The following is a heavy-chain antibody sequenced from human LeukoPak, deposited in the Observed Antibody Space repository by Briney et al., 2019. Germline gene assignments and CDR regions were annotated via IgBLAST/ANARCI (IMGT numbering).Heavy chain of an antibody. CDR1: GGTFSSYA. CDR3: ARLTSSSGSCRF. V-gene: IGHV1-69*04. Sequence: SVKVSCKASGGTFSSYAISWVRQAPGQGLEWMGRIIPILGIANYAQKFQGRVTITADKSTSTAYMELSSLRSEDTAVYYCARLTSSSGSCRFWGQGTLVTVSS. J-gene: IGHJ4*02. CDR2: IIPILGIA. D-gene: IGHD1-26*01.